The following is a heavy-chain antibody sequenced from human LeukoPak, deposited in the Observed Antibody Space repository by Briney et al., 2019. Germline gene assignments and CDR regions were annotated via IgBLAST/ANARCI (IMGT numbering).Heavy chain of an antibody. CDR1: GSTFSRHS. CDR2: ISSGSSYI. D-gene: IGHD4-11*01. Sequence: GGSLRLSCAASGSTFSRHSMNWVRQAPGKGLEWVSYISSGSSYIYYADSVKGRFTISRDNAENSLYLQMNSLRGENTAVYYCARGGLNYADASDIWGQGTMVTVSS. V-gene: IGHV3-21*01. CDR3: ARGGLNYADASDI. J-gene: IGHJ3*02.